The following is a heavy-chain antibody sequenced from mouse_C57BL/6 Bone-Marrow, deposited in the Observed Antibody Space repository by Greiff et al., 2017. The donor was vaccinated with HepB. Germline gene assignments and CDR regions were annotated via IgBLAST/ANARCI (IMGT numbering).Heavy chain of an antibody. CDR3: DKSSLVLRRRGY. CDR1: GFSLTSYG. CDR2: IWGGGST. V-gene: IGHV2-9*01. Sequence: VKLMESGPGLVAPSQSLSITCTVSGFSLTSYGVDWVRQPPGKGLEWLGVIWGGGSTNYNSALMSRLSISKDNSKCQVFFKMNSLQTDDTAMYYCDKSSLVLRRRGYWGQGTTLTVCS. J-gene: IGHJ2*01. D-gene: IGHD1-1*01.